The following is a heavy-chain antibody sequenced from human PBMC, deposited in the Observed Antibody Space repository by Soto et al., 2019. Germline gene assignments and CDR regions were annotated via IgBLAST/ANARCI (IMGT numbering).Heavy chain of an antibody. D-gene: IGHD4-4*01. Sequence: PGGSLRLSCAASGFTFSSYSMNWVRQAPGKGPEWVSSISSSSSYIYYADSVKGRFTISRDNAKNSLYLQMNSLRAEDTAVYYCARGDSDYSNYFSWFDPWGQGTLVTVSS. CDR1: GFTFSSYS. CDR2: ISSSSSYI. J-gene: IGHJ5*02. V-gene: IGHV3-21*01. CDR3: ARGDSDYSNYFSWFDP.